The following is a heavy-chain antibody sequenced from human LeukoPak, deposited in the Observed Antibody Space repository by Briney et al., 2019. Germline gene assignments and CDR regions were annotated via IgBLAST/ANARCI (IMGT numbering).Heavy chain of an antibody. D-gene: IGHD6-19*01. Sequence: GESLKISCKGSGYSFSSYWIGWVRQMPGKGLEWMGIICPGDSDTRYSPSFQGQVTISADKSINTAYLQWSRLKASDTAMYYCARQGIAVAGLLDYWGQGTLVTVSS. CDR2: ICPGDSDT. CDR1: GYSFSSYW. J-gene: IGHJ4*02. CDR3: ARQGIAVAGLLDY. V-gene: IGHV5-51*01.